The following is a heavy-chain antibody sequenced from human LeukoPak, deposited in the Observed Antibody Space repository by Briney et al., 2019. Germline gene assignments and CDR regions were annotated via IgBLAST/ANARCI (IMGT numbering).Heavy chain of an antibody. CDR2: IKEDGTET. CDR3: ASDHCGGGCSPDREKLDY. V-gene: IGHV3-7*03. J-gene: IGHJ4*02. CDR1: GFMFSSSW. Sequence: GGSLRLSCAASGFMFSSSWMSWVRLAPGKGLEWVANIKEDGTETYYVDSVKGRFTISRDNAKNSLYLQMNSLRAEDTAVYYCASDHCGGGCSPDREKLDYWGQGTLVTVSS. D-gene: IGHD2-21*02.